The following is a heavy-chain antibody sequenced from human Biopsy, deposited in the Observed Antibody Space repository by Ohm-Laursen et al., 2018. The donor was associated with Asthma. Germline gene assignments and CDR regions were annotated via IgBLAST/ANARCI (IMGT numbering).Heavy chain of an antibody. CDR3: ARCQVGYSSGWSLLLKKIYYSGMDV. J-gene: IGHJ6*02. Sequence: GASVKVSCKAPGGTFSNFAIGWVRQAPGHGLEWLGGIMTVFGTTKYAQKFQGRVTITADETTSTAYMEVTSLRSEDTAVYYCARCQVGYSSGWSLLLKKIYYSGMDVWGQGTAVTVSS. V-gene: IGHV1-69*13. D-gene: IGHD6-19*01. CDR1: GGTFSNFA. CDR2: IMTVFGTT.